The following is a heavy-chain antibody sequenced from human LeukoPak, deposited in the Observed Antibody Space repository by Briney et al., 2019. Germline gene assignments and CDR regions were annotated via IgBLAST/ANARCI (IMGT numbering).Heavy chain of an antibody. CDR3: ARVDKQLAVDY. CDR1: GGSISSGGYY. V-gene: IGHV4-31*11. Sequence: SQTLSLSCAVSGGSISSGGYYWSWIRQHPGKGLEWIGYIYYSGSTYYNPSLKSRITISVDTSKNQFSLKLSSVTAADTAVYYCARVDKQLAVDYWGQGTLVTVSS. CDR2: IYYSGST. J-gene: IGHJ4*02. D-gene: IGHD6-6*01.